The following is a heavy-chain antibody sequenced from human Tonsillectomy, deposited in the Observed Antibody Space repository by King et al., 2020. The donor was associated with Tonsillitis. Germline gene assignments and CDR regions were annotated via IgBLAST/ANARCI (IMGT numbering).Heavy chain of an antibody. J-gene: IGHJ4*02. V-gene: IGHV4-61*01. D-gene: IGHD6-19*01. CDR3: ARDLYSSGWYYFDN. Sequence: QLQESGPGLVKPSETLSLTCTVSGGSVSSGSYYRSWIRQPPGQGLEWIGYIYYSGSTNYNPSLKSRVTISVDTSKNQFSLKLSSVTAADTAVYYCARDLYSSGWYYFDNWGQGTLVTVSS. CDR1: GGSVSSGSYY. CDR2: IYYSGST.